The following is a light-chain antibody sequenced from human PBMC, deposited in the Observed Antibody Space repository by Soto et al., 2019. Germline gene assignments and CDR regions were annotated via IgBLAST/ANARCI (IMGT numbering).Light chain of an antibody. CDR1: QTISSW. CDR2: KAS. V-gene: IGKV1-5*03. CDR3: QQYNSYRT. Sequence: DIQLTQSPSTLSGSVGDRVTNTCRASQTISSWLAWYQQKPGKAPKLLIYKASTLKSGVPSRFSGSGSGTEFILTISSLQPDDFATYYCQQYNSYRTFGQGTKVDI. J-gene: IGKJ1*01.